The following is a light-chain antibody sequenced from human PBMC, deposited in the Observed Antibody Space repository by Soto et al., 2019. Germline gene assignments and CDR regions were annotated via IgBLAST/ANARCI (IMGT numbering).Light chain of an antibody. J-gene: IGKJ4*01. V-gene: IGKV1-39*01. CDR2: GAS. CDR3: QQTYSIPLA. CDR1: QTINSA. Sequence: DIQMTQSPSSLAAVVGDRVSITCRASQTINSALHWYQQKPGKAPELLISGASTLQSGVPSRFGGSGSGTDFTLTISGLQPEDFAICYCQQTYSIPLAFGGGTRVEI.